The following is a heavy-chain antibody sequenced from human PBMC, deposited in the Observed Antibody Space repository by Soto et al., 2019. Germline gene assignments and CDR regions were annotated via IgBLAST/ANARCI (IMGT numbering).Heavy chain of an antibody. D-gene: IGHD2-21*02. CDR2: TYYRSKWYN. V-gene: IGHV6-1*01. J-gene: IGHJ6*02. CDR1: GDSVSSNSAA. CDR3: ARGVSGNSYYYYYGMDV. Sequence: LSQTLSLTCAISGDSVSSNSAAWNWIRQSPSRGLEWLGRTYYRSKWYNDYAVSVKSRITINPDTSKNQFSLQLNSATPEDTAVYYCARGVSGNSYYYYYGMDVWGQGTTVTVSS.